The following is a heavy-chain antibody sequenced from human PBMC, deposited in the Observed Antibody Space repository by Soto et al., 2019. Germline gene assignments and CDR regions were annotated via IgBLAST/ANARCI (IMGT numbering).Heavy chain of an antibody. CDR1: GFTFSSYG. Sequence: SLRLSCAASGFTFSSYGMHWVRQAPGKGLEWVAVISYDGSNKYYADSVKGRFTISRDNSKNTLYLQMNSLRAEDTAVYYCAKDLSDIVLMVYAPPQVLDFDYCGQGTLVTVSS. J-gene: IGHJ4*02. CDR3: AKDLSDIVLMVYAPPQVLDFDY. CDR2: ISYDGSNK. V-gene: IGHV3-30*18. D-gene: IGHD2-8*01.